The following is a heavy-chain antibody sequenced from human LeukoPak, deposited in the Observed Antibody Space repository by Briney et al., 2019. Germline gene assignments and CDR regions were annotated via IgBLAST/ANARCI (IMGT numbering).Heavy chain of an antibody. J-gene: IGHJ5*02. D-gene: IGHD3-3*01. Sequence: GGSLRLSCAASGFTFSSYWMHWVRQAPGKGLVWVSRINSDGSSTSYAHSVKGRFTISRDNSKNTLFLQMNTLRAEDTAVYYCAKISPTTLYDSRGWFDPWGQGTLVTVSS. CDR3: AKISPTTLYDSRGWFDP. CDR1: GFTFSSYW. CDR2: INSDGSST. V-gene: IGHV3-74*01.